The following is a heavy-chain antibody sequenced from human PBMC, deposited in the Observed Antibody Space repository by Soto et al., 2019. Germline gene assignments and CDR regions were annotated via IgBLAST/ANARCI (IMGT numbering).Heavy chain of an antibody. Sequence: EVQLWESGGGLVQPGGSLRLSCAASGFTFTKYVMTWLRQAPGKGLEWVSSITGSGETTWDGDSVKGRFIISRDNSKNTLYLQMNSLRAEDTAVYYCAKILHDNFDMIFDSWGQGSLVTVSS. J-gene: IGHJ4*02. CDR2: ITGSGETT. V-gene: IGHV3-23*01. D-gene: IGHD3-9*01. CDR1: GFTFTKYV. CDR3: AKILHDNFDMIFDS.